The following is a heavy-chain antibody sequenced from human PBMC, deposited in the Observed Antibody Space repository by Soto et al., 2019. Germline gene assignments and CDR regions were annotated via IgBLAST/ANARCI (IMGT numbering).Heavy chain of an antibody. CDR3: TRERSVGYCTTTSCPKPFYYFGMDV. Sequence: QVQLVQSGAEVEKPGSSVKVSCKASGGTFSRYTISWVRQAPGQGLEWMGGITPLFGTPDYAPKFQGRVTITADESTSTAYMELSSLRSEDTAVYYCTRERSVGYCTTTSCPKPFYYFGMDVWGQGTTVTVSS. CDR1: GGTFSRYT. CDR2: ITPLFGTP. D-gene: IGHD2-8*01. V-gene: IGHV1-69*01. J-gene: IGHJ6*02.